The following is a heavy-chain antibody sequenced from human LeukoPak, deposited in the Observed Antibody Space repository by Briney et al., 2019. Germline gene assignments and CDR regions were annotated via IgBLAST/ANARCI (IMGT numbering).Heavy chain of an antibody. CDR2: IYSSGST. V-gene: IGHV4-59*08. D-gene: IGHD6-19*01. J-gene: IGHJ4*02. CDR3: ARRGYSTGWYYFDY. Sequence: SETLSLTCTVSGGSIRRHYWSWIRQPPRQGLDWIGYIYSSGSTNYNPSLESRVTISVDTSKNQFSLKLSSVTAADTAVYYCARRGYSTGWYYFDYWGQGTLVTVSS. CDR1: GGSIRRHY.